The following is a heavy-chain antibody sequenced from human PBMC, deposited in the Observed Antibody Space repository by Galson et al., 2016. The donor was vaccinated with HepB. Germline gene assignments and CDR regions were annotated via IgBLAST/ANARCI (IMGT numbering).Heavy chain of an antibody. J-gene: IGHJ4*02. V-gene: IGHV5-51*01. D-gene: IGHD4-17*01. CDR3: ARARNGDSFWDY. CDR1: GYSFTNYW. CDR2: IYPGHSDT. Sequence: QSGAEVKKPGESLKISCEGSGYSFTNYWIGCVRQMPGEGLEWMGFIYPGHSDTRCRPSFQGQVTILADTSISTAFLQWSSLKASDTAMYYCARARNGDSFWDYWGQGTLVTVSS.